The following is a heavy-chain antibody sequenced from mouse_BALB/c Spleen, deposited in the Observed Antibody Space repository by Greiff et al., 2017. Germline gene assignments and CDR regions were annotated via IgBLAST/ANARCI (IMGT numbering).Heavy chain of an antibody. D-gene: IGHD1-1*01. Sequence: EVKLMESGGGLVKPGGSLKLSCAASGFTFSSYAMSWVRQSPEKRLEWVAEISSGGSYTYYPDTVTGRFTISRDNAKNTLYLEMSSLRSEDTAMYYCARFNYGSSYYAMDYWGQGTSVTVSS. V-gene: IGHV5-9-4*01. J-gene: IGHJ4*01. CDR3: ARFNYGSSYYAMDY. CDR1: GFTFSSYA. CDR2: ISSGGSYT.